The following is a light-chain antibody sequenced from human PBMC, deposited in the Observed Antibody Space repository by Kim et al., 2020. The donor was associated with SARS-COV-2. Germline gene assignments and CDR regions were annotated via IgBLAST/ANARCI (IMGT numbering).Light chain of an antibody. CDR2: DTS. V-gene: IGKV3-15*01. CDR1: QAVNTD. J-gene: IGKJ4*01. CDR3: QQYRVLIT. Sequence: IVMTQSPATLAVSPGERATLSCRASQAVNTDLAWYQQKPGQPPRLLIYDTSVRASGIPARFSGTGSGTDFTLTISSLQSEDSAVYFCQQYRVLITFGGGTKVDIK.